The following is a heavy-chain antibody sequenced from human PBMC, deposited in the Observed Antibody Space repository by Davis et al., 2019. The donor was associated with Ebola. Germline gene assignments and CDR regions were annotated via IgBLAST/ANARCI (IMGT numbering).Heavy chain of an antibody. J-gene: IGHJ4*02. CDR2: IYSGGST. CDR3: ARGALPFLGVY. Sequence: GESLKISCAASGFTVSSDYMSWVRQAPGKGLEWVAVIYSGGSTYYADSAKRRFTISRDNSKNTLYLQMNSLRAEDTAVYYGARGALPFLGVYWGQGTLVTVSS. V-gene: IGHV3-66*01. CDR1: GFTVSSDY. D-gene: IGHD2-8*01.